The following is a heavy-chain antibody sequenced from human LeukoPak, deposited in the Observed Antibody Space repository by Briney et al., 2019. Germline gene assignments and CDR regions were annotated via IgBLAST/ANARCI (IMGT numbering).Heavy chain of an antibody. CDR1: GFTFSSYA. CDR2: ISGSGGST. Sequence: GGSLRLSCAASGFTFSSYAMSWVRQAPGKGLEWVSAISGSGGSTYYADSVKGRFTISRDNSKNTLYLQMNSLRAEDTAVYYCAKDMDGMPMVRGVTDAFDIWGQGTMVTVSS. V-gene: IGHV3-23*01. J-gene: IGHJ3*02. D-gene: IGHD3-10*01. CDR3: AKDMDGMPMVRGVTDAFDI.